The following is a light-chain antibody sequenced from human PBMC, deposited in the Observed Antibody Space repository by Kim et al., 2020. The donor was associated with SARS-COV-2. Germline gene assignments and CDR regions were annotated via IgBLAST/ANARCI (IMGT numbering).Light chain of an antibody. J-gene: IGKJ5*01. CDR2: DAS. Sequence: DIQMTQSPSSLSASVGDRVTITCQASEDIRNYLNWYQQKPGKAPKALIYDASNLERGVPSRFSGSGSGTEFTFTISSLQPEDVGTYYCQQYDHNPFTFGQGTRLEIK. CDR1: EDIRNY. CDR3: QQYDHNPFT. V-gene: IGKV1-33*01.